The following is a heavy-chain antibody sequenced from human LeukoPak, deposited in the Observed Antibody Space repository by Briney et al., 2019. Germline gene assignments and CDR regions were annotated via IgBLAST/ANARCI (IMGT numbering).Heavy chain of an antibody. J-gene: IGHJ4*02. CDR2: ISGSGGST. Sequence: GGSLRLSCAASGFTFSSYGMSWVRQAPGKGLEWVSAISGSGGSTYYADSVKGRFTISRDNSKNTLYLQMNSLRAEDTAVYYCAKDSGYYYGSGSYFGYFDYWGQGTLVTVSS. CDR3: AKDSGYYYGSGSYFGYFDY. CDR1: GFTFSSYG. V-gene: IGHV3-23*01. D-gene: IGHD3-10*01.